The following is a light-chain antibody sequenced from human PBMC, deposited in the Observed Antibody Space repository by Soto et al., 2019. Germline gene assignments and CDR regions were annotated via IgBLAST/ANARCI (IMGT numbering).Light chain of an antibody. CDR1: QSLTNSY. Sequence: EDVLTQSPGILSLSPGERATLSCRASQSLTNSYLAWYQQKPGQAPRLLIYGASHRATGIPDRFSGSGSGTDFTLTISRLEPEDFAVYYCQQYGSSPWTFGQGTKVEIK. CDR2: GAS. CDR3: QQYGSSPWT. V-gene: IGKV3-20*01. J-gene: IGKJ1*01.